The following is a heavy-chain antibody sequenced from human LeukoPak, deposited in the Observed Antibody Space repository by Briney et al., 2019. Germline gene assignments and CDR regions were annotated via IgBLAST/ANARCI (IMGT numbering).Heavy chain of an antibody. CDR3: AAGGTWGALNYYYYGMDV. Sequence: ASVKVSCKASGFTFTSSAMQWVRQARGQRLEWRGWIVVGSGNTNYAQKFQERVTITRDMSTSTAYKELSSLRSEDTAVYYCAAGGTWGALNYYYYGMDVWGQGTTVTISS. CDR1: GFTFTSSA. V-gene: IGHV1-58*02. D-gene: IGHD3-16*01. J-gene: IGHJ6*02. CDR2: IVVGSGNT.